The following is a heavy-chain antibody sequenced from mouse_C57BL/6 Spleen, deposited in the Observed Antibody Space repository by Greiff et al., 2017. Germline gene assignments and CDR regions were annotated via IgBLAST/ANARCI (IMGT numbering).Heavy chain of an antibody. J-gene: IGHJ1*03. CDR3: AMIYDYDWYFDV. CDR1: GFSLTSYA. CDR2: IWTGGGT. Sequence: QVTLKESGPGLVAPSQSLSITCTVSGFSLTSYAISWVRQPPGKGLEWLGVIWTGGGTNYNSALKSRLSISTDNSMSQVFLKMNSLQTDDTSRYYCAMIYDYDWYFDVWGTGTTVTVSS. D-gene: IGHD2-4*01. V-gene: IGHV2-9-1*01.